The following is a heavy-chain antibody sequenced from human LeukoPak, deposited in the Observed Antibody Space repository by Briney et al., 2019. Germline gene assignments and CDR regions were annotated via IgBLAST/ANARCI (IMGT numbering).Heavy chain of an antibody. D-gene: IGHD2-2*01. Sequence: PGGSLRLSCAASGFTFSNAWMSWVRQAPGKGLEWVSAISGSGGNTYYADSVKGRFTISRDNSKNTLYLQMNSLRAEDTAVYYCAKKYWLGYCSSTSCPGYLDYWGQGTLVTVSS. CDR2: ISGSGGNT. CDR1: GFTFSNAW. V-gene: IGHV3-23*01. CDR3: AKKYWLGYCSSTSCPGYLDY. J-gene: IGHJ4*02.